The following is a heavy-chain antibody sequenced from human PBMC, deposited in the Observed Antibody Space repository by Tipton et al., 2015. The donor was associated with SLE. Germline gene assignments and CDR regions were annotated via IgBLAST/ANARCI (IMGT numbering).Heavy chain of an antibody. J-gene: IGHJ4*02. CDR1: GFTFSDYY. CDR3: AGEDIVGATIDY. V-gene: IGHV3-11*01. D-gene: IGHD1-26*01. CDR2: ISSSGSTI. Sequence: SLRLSCAASGFTFSDYYMSWIRQAPGKGLEWVSYISSSGSTIYYADSVKGRFTISRDNAKNSLYLQMNSLRAEDTAVYYCAGEDIVGATIDYWGQGTLVTVSS.